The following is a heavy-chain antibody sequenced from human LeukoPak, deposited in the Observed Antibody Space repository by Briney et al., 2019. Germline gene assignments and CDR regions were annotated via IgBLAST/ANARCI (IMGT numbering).Heavy chain of an antibody. CDR1: GFTFSSYA. Sequence: PGGSLRLSCAASGFTFSSYAMHWVRQAPGKGLEWVAVISYDGSNKYYADSVKGRFTISRDNSKNTLYLQMNSLRAEDTAVYYCARGSSMAVAGHDAFDIWGQGTMVTVSS. J-gene: IGHJ3*02. CDR3: ARGSSMAVAGHDAFDI. D-gene: IGHD6-19*01. V-gene: IGHV3-30-3*01. CDR2: ISYDGSNK.